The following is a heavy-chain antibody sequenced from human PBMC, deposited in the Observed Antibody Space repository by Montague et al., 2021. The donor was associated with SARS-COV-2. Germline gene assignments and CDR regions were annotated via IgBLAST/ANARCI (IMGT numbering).Heavy chain of an antibody. V-gene: IGHV4-61*01. CDR2: IYVSGST. J-gene: IGHJ3*01. CDR3: ARGQCSGGFCYYGSAFDD. CDR1: GASINIGTYF. D-gene: IGHD2-15*01. Sequence: SETLSLTCTVSGASINIGTYFWTWIRQSPGKPLEWIGYIYVSGSTNYNPSLKSRVTILEDTSRNQFSLNLNSVTAADTAVYYCARGQCSGGFCYYGSAFDDWGQGTLVTVS.